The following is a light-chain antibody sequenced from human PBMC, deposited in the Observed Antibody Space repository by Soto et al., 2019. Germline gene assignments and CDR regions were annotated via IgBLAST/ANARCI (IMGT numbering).Light chain of an antibody. V-gene: IGKV1-39*01. J-gene: IGKJ1*01. CDR2: VAS. Sequence: QMGQACTFRWSSDEDKITITCRASQSISDSLNRYKQKLGKAPKLLIYVASNLQNGVPSRFSGSGSGTDFTLTISSLEPEEFTAYYCQHSHCTPRTCGQGT. CDR1: QSISDS. CDR3: QHSHCTPRT.